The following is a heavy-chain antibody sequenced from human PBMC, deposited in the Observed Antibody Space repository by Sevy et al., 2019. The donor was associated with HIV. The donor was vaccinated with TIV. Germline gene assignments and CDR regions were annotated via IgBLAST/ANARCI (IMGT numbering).Heavy chain of an antibody. CDR2: INPNSGGT. Sequence: ASVKVSCKASGYTFTGYYMHWVRQAPGQGLEWMGWINPNSGGTNYAQKFQGRVTMTRDTSISTAYMELSRLRSDDTAVYYCARGGITIFGVVSPPYGMDVWGQGITVTVSS. J-gene: IGHJ6*02. V-gene: IGHV1-2*02. CDR3: ARGGITIFGVVSPPYGMDV. CDR1: GYTFTGYY. D-gene: IGHD3-3*01.